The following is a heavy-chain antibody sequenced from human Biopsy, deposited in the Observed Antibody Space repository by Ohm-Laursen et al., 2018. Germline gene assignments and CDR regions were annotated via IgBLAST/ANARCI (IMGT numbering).Heavy chain of an antibody. Sequence: GTLSLTCTVSGGSISSDYWSWIRQSPGKGLEWIGYISNRGSTNYNPSLRGRVTISVDTSKNQFSLKLSSVTAADTAVYYCARLGSGDYFPTFFDFWGQGALVTVSS. CDR1: GGSISSDY. D-gene: IGHD5-12*01. CDR3: ARLGSGDYFPTFFDF. V-gene: IGHV4-59*01. J-gene: IGHJ4*02. CDR2: ISNRGST.